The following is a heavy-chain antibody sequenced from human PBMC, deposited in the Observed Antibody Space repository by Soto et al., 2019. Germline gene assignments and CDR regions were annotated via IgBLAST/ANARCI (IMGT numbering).Heavy chain of an antibody. D-gene: IGHD6-6*01. CDR3: ARVSKLVAPKDGKRAYFFAMDV. CDR2: VYSTGTT. Sequence: QVLLRESGPGLVKPSETLALTCAVSGDSVSSSDFYWTWIRQPPGKPLEWIGYVYSTGTTSYSPSLKSRVDISVDTYENQFSLKLRSVTAADAAVYFCARVSKLVAPKDGKRAYFFAMDVWGHGTTVTVS. J-gene: IGHJ6*02. V-gene: IGHV4-61*08. CDR1: GDSVSSSDFY.